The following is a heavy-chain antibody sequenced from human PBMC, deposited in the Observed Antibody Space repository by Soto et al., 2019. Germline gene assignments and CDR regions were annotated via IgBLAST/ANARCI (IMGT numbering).Heavy chain of an antibody. J-gene: IGHJ6*02. CDR2: ISYDGSNK. CDR1: GFTFSSYG. Sequence: GGSLRLSCAASGFTFSSYGMHWVRQAPGKGLEWVAVISYDGSNKYYADSVKGRFTISRDNSKNTLYLQMNSRRAEDTAVYYCAKGVYDFWSGYPDYYYGMDVWGQGTTVTVSS. D-gene: IGHD3-3*01. V-gene: IGHV3-30*18. CDR3: AKGVYDFWSGYPDYYYGMDV.